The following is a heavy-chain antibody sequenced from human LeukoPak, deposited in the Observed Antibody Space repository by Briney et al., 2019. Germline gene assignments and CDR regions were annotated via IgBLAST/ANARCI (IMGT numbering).Heavy chain of an antibody. V-gene: IGHV4-4*07. CDR1: GGSISSYY. D-gene: IGHD2-8*01. CDR2: IYTSGST. J-gene: IGHJ1*01. CDR3: ARESYAISGHRYFQD. Sequence: PSETLSLTCTVSGGSISSYYWSWIRQPAGKGLEWIGRIYTSGSTNYNPSLKSRVTMSVDTSKNQFSLTLSSVTAADTAVYYCARESYAISGHRYFQDWGQGTLVTVSS.